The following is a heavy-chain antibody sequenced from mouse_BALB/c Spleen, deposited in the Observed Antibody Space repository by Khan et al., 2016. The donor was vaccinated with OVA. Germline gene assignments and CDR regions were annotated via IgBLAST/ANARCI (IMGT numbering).Heavy chain of an antibody. Sequence: QIQLVQSGPELKKPGETVKISCKASGYTFTNYGMTWVKQAPGKGLKWMGWINTYTGEPTYADDFKGRFAFSLETSASTAYLQINNLKNEDTATYFCAKGASFDYWGQGTTLTVSS. CDR1: GYTFTNYG. J-gene: IGHJ2*01. CDR2: INTYTGEP. CDR3: AKGASFDY. D-gene: IGHD6-1*01. V-gene: IGHV9-3-1*01.